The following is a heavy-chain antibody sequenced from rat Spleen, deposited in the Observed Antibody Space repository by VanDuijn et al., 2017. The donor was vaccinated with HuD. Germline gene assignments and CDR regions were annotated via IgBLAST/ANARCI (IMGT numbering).Heavy chain of an antibody. J-gene: IGHJ3*01. CDR3: TSRGSNYRNWFAT. V-gene: IGHV5-29*01. CDR1: GFTFSDYY. D-gene: IGHD1-10*01. CDR2: ISYDGSST. Sequence: EVQLVESDGGLVQPGRSLKLSCAASGFTFSDYYMAWVRQAPTKGLEWVATISYDGSSTYYRDSVKGRFVISKDNAKNTGYLQMNNLRSEDTAIYYCTSRGSNYRNWFATWGQGTLVTVSS.